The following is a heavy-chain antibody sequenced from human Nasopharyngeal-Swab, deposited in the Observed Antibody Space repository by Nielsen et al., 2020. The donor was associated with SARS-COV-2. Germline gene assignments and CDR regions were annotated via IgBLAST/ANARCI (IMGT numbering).Heavy chain of an antibody. Sequence: ASVKVSCKTSGYTFSNYYMHWVRQAPGRGLEWMGIIHPSGGRTIYSQKFQGRVSMTRDTSTSTVYMELSSLTSEDTAMYYCARDLSDVTVAVSGTVGFDCWGQGTLVTVSS. CDR3: ARDLSDVTVAVSGTVGFDC. CDR1: GYTFSNYY. J-gene: IGHJ4*02. CDR2: IHPSGGRT. V-gene: IGHV1-46*01. D-gene: IGHD6-19*01.